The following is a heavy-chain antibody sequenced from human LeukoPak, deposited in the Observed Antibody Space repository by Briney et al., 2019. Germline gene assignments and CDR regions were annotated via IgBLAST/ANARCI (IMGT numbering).Heavy chain of an antibody. J-gene: IGHJ4*02. CDR3: AGGTPGTWGFDY. V-gene: IGHV3-11*06. CDR2: ISSSSDYT. CDR1: GFTFSDYY. Sequence: GGSLGLSCAASGFTFSDYYMSWIRQAPGKGLEWVSYISSSSDYTNYADSVKGRFTISRDNARNSLYLQMNSLRAEDTAVYYCAGGTPGTWGFDYWGQGILVTVSS. D-gene: IGHD1-1*01.